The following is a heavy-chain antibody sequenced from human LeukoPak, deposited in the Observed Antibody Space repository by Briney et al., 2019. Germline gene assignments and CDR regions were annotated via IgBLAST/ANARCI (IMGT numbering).Heavy chain of an antibody. CDR3: ARWGGYNYEAGYYFDY. J-gene: IGHJ4*02. D-gene: IGHD5-24*01. V-gene: IGHV3-7*04. Sequence: AGGSLRLSCAASGFTFSRYWMTWVRQAPRKGLEWVANIKQDGSEKYYVDSVKGRFTISRDNAKNSLYLQMNSLRPEDTAVYFCARWGGYNYEAGYYFDYWGQGTLVTVSS. CDR2: IKQDGSEK. CDR1: GFTFSRYW.